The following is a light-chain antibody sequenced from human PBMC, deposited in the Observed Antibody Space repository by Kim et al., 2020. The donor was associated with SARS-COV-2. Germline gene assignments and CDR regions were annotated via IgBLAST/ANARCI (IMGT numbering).Light chain of an antibody. CDR3: QQYSNRPLT. J-gene: IGKJ5*01. V-gene: IGKV3-15*01. CDR2: GAS. CDR1: QGVDSK. Sequence: EIVMTQSPATLSVSPGERVTLSCRASQGVDSKLAWYQQKPGQAPRLLIFGASARAPGIPAKFSGSESGTEFTLTISSLQSEDLAIYYCQQYSNRPLTFGQGTRLEIK.